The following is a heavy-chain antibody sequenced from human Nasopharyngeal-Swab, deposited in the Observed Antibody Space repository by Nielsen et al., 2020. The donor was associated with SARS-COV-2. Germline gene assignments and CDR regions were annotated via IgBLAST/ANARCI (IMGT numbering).Heavy chain of an antibody. Sequence: RQAPRKGLEWIGYIYYSGSTYYNPSLKSRVTISVDTSKNQFSLKLSSVTAADTAVYYCARGAIDYYDSSGYGDWGQGTLVTVSS. V-gene: IGHV4-31*02. CDR3: ARGAIDYYDSSGYGD. D-gene: IGHD3-22*01. CDR2: IYYSGST. J-gene: IGHJ4*02.